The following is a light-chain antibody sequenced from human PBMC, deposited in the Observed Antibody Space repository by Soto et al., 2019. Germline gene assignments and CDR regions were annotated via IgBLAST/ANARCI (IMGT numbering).Light chain of an antibody. J-gene: IGLJ3*02. CDR2: EDN. CDR3: YSTDISGIHRV. CDR1: ALPKKF. Sequence: SYELTQPPSVSVSPGQTARITCSGDALPKKFAYWFQQKSGQAPVLVIYEDNKRPSGIPEKFSGSFSGTMATLTITGAHVDDEADYYCYSTDISGIHRVFGAGTQLTVL. V-gene: IGLV3-10*01.